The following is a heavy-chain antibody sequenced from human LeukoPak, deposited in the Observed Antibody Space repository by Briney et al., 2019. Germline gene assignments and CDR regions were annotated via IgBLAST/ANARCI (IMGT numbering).Heavy chain of an antibody. CDR3: ARGWGGDCYHVH. J-gene: IGHJ4*02. V-gene: IGHV1-3*01. Sequence: ASVKVSCKASGYTFTSYAMHWVRQAPGQRLEWMGWIYGGNGNTKYSQKFQGRVSITRDTSASTVYMELSSLGSEDTAVYYCARGWGGDCYHVHWGQGTLVTVSS. D-gene: IGHD2-21*02. CDR2: IYGGNGNT. CDR1: GYTFTSYA.